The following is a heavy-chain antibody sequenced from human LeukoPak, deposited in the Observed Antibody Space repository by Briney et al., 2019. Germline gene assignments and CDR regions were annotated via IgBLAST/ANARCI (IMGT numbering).Heavy chain of an antibody. J-gene: IGHJ2*01. V-gene: IGHV3-48*04. Sequence: GGSLRLSCAASGFTFSTFAMIWVRQPPGKGLEWVSYISSSSSTIYYADSVKGRFTISRDNAKNSLYLQMNSLRAEDTALYYCAKDKATMVRGVSWYFDLWGRGTLVTVSS. CDR3: AKDKATMVRGVSWYFDL. D-gene: IGHD3-10*01. CDR1: GFTFSTFA. CDR2: ISSSSSTI.